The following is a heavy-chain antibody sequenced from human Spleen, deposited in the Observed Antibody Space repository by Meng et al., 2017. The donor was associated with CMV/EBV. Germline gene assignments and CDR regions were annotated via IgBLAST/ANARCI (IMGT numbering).Heavy chain of an antibody. J-gene: IGHJ5*01. CDR1: GFIFRTYG. D-gene: IGHD7-27*01. V-gene: IGHV3-30*02. CDR3: AKDRHGDYNWFDS. Sequence: GESLKISCAASGFIFRTYGIHWVRQAPGKGLEWVAFIRNDGSYKFYANSVKGRFIISRDNSKNTLYLQMNSLRPEDTALDYCAKDRHGDYNWFDSWGQGTLVTVSS. CDR2: IRNDGSYK.